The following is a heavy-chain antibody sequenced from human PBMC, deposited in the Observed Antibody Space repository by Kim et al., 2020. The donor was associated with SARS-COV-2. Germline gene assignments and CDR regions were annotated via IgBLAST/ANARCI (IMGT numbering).Heavy chain of an antibody. Sequence: SETLSLTCAVYGGSFSGYYWSWIRQPPGKGLEWIGEINHSGSTNYNPSLKSRVTISVDTSKNQFSLKLSSVTAADTAVYYCARANWGMDVWGQGTTVTVSS. CDR3: ARANWGMDV. CDR1: GGSFSGYY. D-gene: IGHD2-8*01. CDR2: INHSGST. V-gene: IGHV4-34*01. J-gene: IGHJ6*02.